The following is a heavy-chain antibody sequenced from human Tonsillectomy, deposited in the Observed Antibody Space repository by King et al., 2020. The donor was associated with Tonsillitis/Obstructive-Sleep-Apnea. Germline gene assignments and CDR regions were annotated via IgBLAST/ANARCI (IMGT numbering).Heavy chain of an antibody. CDR2: ISSSGSTI. D-gene: IGHD2-21*02. V-gene: IGHV3-48*03. CDR3: ARAEYCGGDCYYRYSYYGMDV. CDR1: GFTFSSYE. J-gene: IGHJ6*02. Sequence: VQLVESGGGLVQPGGSLRLSCAASGFTFSSYEMNWVRQAPGKGLEWVSYISSSGSTIYYADSVKGRFTISRDNAKNSLYLQMNSLRAEDTAVYYCARAEYCGGDCYYRYSYYGMDVWGQGTTVTVSS.